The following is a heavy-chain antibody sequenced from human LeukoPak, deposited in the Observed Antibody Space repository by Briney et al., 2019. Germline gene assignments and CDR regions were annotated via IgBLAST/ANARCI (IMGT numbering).Heavy chain of an antibody. CDR1: GFTFCKSS. V-gene: IGHV3-23*01. CDR2: ISGSGTGT. Sequence: GSLRLPRAASGFTFCKSSMDLVRPGPGEGPILGSAISGSGTGTYYADSVKGRFTISRDNSKNTLYLQTNSLRAEDTAVYYCAKEGGTGTRFDYWGQGTLVTVSS. CDR3: AKEGGTGTRFDY. J-gene: IGHJ4*02. D-gene: IGHD1-7*01.